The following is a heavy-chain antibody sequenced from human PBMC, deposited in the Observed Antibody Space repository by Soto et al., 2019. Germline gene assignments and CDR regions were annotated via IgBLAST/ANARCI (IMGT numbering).Heavy chain of an antibody. CDR2: ISSSGGTI. CDR3: GLKEGYYVSGSYFGLAH. Sequence: GGSLRLSCAASVFTFSDYYMSWIRQAPGKGLEWISYISSSGGTINYADSVKGRFAISRDNAKKSSYLQMNSLRAEDTAVYYCGLKEGYYVSGSYFGLAHWGQGTLVTVSS. J-gene: IGHJ4*02. D-gene: IGHD3-10*01. CDR1: VFTFSDYY. V-gene: IGHV3-11*01.